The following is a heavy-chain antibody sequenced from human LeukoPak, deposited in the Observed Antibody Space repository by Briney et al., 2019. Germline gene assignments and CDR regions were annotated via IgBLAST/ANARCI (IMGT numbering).Heavy chain of an antibody. CDR3: ARQEYSGSYYVY. J-gene: IGHJ4*02. CDR1: GYSFSNYW. V-gene: IGHV5-10-1*01. Sequence: GESLKISCKGSGYSFSNYWISWVRQIPGKGLEWMGRIDPSDSYTNYSPSFQGHVTISADKSISTAYLQWNSLKASDTAIYYCARQEYSGSYYVYWGQGTLVTVSS. D-gene: IGHD1-26*01. CDR2: IDPSDSYT.